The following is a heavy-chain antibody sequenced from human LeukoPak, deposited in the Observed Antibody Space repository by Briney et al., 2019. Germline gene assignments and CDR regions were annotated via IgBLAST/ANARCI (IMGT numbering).Heavy chain of an antibody. Sequence: KPSETLSLTCTVSGGSITSNTYYWGWMRQPPGMGPEWIGSMYHTGSTYYKPSLKSRVTISADTSENQFSLKLSSVTAADTAVYYCAMGAGSWYDYWGRGTLVTVSS. CDR2: MYHTGST. V-gene: IGHV4-39*01. D-gene: IGHD6-13*01. J-gene: IGHJ4*02. CDR3: AMGAGSWYDY. CDR1: GGSITSNTYY.